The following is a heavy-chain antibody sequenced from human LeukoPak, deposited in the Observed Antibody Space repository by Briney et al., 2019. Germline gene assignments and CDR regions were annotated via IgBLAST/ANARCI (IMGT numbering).Heavy chain of an antibody. CDR1: GDSISSSS. CDR3: AREGLGEYYPYHYYYMDV. Sequence: PSETLSLTCSVSGDSISSSSWTWIRQSPGKGLESLGYISNDGKTKYKSSFEGRVTMSVDKSKNQFSLKLSSVTAADTAIYYCAREGLGEYYPYHYYYMDVWGKGTTVTVSS. D-gene: IGHD3-16*01. CDR2: ISNDGKT. V-gene: IGHV4-59*12. J-gene: IGHJ6*03.